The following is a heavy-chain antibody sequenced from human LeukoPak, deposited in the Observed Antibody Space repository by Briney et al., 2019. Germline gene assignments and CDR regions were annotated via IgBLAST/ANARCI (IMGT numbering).Heavy chain of an antibody. J-gene: IGHJ4*02. CDR3: ARESGYYDSSGREIDY. Sequence: SETLSLTCTVSGGSVSSGSYCWSWIRQPPGKGLEWIGYIYYSGSTNYNPSLKSRVTISVDTSKNQFSLKLSSVTAADTAVYYCARESGYYDSSGREIDYWGQGTLVTVSS. CDR2: IYYSGST. V-gene: IGHV4-61*01. CDR1: GGSVSSGSYC. D-gene: IGHD3-22*01.